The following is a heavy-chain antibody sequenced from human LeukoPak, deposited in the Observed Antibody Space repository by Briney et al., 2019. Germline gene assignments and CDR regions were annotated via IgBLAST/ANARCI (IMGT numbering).Heavy chain of an antibody. CDR3: AKATWYCGGDCFAPPFDP. CDR1: GFTFSSYA. CDR2: ISGSGGST. D-gene: IGHD2-21*02. J-gene: IGHJ5*02. Sequence: GGSLRLSCAASGFTFSSYAMSWVRQAPGKGLEWVSAISGSGGSTYYADSVKGRFTISRDNSKNTLYLQMNSLRAEDTAVYYCAKATWYCGGDCFAPPFDPWGQGTLVTVSS. V-gene: IGHV3-23*01.